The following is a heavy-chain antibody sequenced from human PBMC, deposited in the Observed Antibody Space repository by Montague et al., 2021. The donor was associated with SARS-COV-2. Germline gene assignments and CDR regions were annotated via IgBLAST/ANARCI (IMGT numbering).Heavy chain of an antibody. D-gene: IGHD6-13*01. Sequence: SETLSLTCTVSGGSISSSCYYWVWIRQPQGLGLVGIGSIYCSASTYYXPSLKSRVTISVDTSKNQFSLKLSSVTAADTAVYYCARVGRQQLVRLSGMDDWGQGTPVTVSS. CDR2: IYCSAST. V-gene: IGHV4-39*07. CDR3: ARVGRQQLVRLSGMDD. J-gene: IGHJ6*02. CDR1: GGSISSSCYY.